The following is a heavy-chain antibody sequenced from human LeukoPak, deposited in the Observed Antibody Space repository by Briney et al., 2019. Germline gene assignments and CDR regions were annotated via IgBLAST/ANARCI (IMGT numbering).Heavy chain of an antibody. CDR2: IYYSGST. D-gene: IGHD3-10*01. Sequence: SSETLSLTCTVSGGSISSSSYYWGWIRQPPGKGLEWIGSIYYSGSTYYNPSLKSRVTISEDTSKNQFYLNLSSVTAADTAVYYCARRYYYNLGSFPFDFWGQGTLVTVSS. V-gene: IGHV4-39*07. CDR3: ARRYYYNLGSFPFDF. J-gene: IGHJ4*02. CDR1: GGSISSSSYY.